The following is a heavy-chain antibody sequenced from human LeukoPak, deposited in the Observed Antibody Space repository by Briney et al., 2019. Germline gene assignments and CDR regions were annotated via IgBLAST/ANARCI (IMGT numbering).Heavy chain of an antibody. CDR3: ARGRYYGSGSYLSSDY. CDR1: GYTFTSYD. CDR2: MNPNSGNT. D-gene: IGHD3-10*01. Sequence: ASVKVSCKASGYTFTSYDINWVRQATGQGLEWMGWMNPNSGNTGYAQKFQGRVTMTRNTSISTAYMELSSLRSEDTAVYYCARGRYYGSGSYLSSDYWGQGTLVTVSS. V-gene: IGHV1-8*01. J-gene: IGHJ4*02.